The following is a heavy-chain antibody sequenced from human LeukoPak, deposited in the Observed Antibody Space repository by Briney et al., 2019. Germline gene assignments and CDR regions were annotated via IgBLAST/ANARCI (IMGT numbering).Heavy chain of an antibody. CDR2: ISSSSTTI. D-gene: IGHD3-16*01. J-gene: IGHJ4*02. Sequence: PGGSLRLSCAASGFTFSSYSMMWVRQAPGKGLEWVSYISSSSTTIHYADSVKGRFTISRDNAKNSLYLQMNSLRAEDTALYYCARDRMITFGGVPTDYWGQGTLVTVSS. CDR3: ARDRMITFGGVPTDY. CDR1: GFTFSSYS. V-gene: IGHV3-48*04.